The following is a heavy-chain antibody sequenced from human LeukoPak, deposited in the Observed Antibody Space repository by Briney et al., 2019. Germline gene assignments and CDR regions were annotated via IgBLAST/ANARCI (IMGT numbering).Heavy chain of an antibody. J-gene: IGHJ4*02. CDR3: ARRNRLSGPIDY. V-gene: IGHV5-51*01. CDR2: IYPGDSDT. Sequence: GESLKISCKGSGYNFTSSWIGWVRQMPGKGLEWMGIIYPGDSDTRYSPSFRGQVSISADKSISTAYLQWSSLKASDSAMYYCARRNRLSGPIDYWGQGTLVTVSS. CDR1: GYNFTSSW. D-gene: IGHD3-3*01.